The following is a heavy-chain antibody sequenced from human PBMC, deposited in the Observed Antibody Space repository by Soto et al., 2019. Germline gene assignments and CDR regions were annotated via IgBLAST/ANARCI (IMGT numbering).Heavy chain of an antibody. V-gene: IGHV3-30*18. CDR3: AKSAAGSFFDY. D-gene: IGHD6-13*01. CDR2: ISYDGSNK. J-gene: IGHJ4*02. Sequence: QVQLVESGGGVVQPGRSLRLSCAASGFTFSSYGMHWVRQAPGKGLEWVAVISYDGSNKYYADSVKGRFTISRDNSKNTLYLQMHSLRAEDTAVYYCAKSAAGSFFDYWGQGTLVTVSS. CDR1: GFTFSSYG.